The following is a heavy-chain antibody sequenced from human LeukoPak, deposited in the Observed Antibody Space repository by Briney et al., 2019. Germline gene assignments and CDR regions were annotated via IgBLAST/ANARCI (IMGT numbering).Heavy chain of an antibody. CDR3: AKDLPAAYFDY. D-gene: IGHD2-2*01. V-gene: IGHV3-30*02. J-gene: IGHJ4*02. CDR1: GFTFRNYG. CDR2: IRSDGSIK. Sequence: GGSLRLSCAASGFTFRNYGMHWVRQAPGKGLEWVAFIRSDGSIKYYADSVKGRLTISRDNSKSTLYLQMSGLRVEDTALYHCAKDLPAAYFDYWGQGTLVTVSS.